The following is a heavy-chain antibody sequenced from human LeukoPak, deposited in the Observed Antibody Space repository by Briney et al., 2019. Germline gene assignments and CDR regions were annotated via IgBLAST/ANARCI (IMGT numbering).Heavy chain of an antibody. CDR2: ISSSGSTI. D-gene: IGHD3-22*01. CDR1: GFTFSDYY. J-gene: IGHJ4*02. Sequence: GGSLRLSCAASGFTFSDYYMSWIRQAPGKGLEWVSYISSSGSTIYYADSVEGRFTISRDNAKNSLYLQMNSLRAEDTAVYYCARSRGYYYDSSGYLPFDYWGQGTLVIVSS. CDR3: ARSRGYYYDSSGYLPFDY. V-gene: IGHV3-11*04.